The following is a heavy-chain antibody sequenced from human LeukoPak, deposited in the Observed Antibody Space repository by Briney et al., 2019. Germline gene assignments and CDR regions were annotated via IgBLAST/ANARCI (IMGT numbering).Heavy chain of an antibody. Sequence: SETLSLTCTVSGGSISSYYWSWIRQPPGKGLEWIGYIYYSGSTNYNPSLKSRVTISVDTSKNQFSLKLSSVTAADTAVYYCARRFAVTYYFDYWGQGTLVTVSS. J-gene: IGHJ4*02. CDR1: GGSISSYY. CDR2: IYYSGST. V-gene: IGHV4-59*08. CDR3: ARRFAVTYYFDY.